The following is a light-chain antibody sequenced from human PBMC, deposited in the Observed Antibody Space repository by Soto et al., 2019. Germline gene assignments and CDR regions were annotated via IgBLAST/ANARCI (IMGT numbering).Light chain of an antibody. Sequence: DIQMTQSPSTLSASVGDRVNITCRATQTIGRWLAWYQQKPGTAPNLLIYKTSSLETGVPSRFTGSGSGTDFTLTISSLQADDFATYYCQQYNNYPWTFGQGTKVDIK. J-gene: IGKJ1*01. CDR3: QQYNNYPWT. V-gene: IGKV1-5*03. CDR1: QTIGRW. CDR2: KTS.